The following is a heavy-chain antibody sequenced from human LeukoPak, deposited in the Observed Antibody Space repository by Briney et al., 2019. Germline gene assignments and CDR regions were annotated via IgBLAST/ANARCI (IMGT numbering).Heavy chain of an antibody. CDR1: GGSFSGYY. D-gene: IGHD3-3*01. Sequence: PSETLSLTCAVYGGSFSGYYWSWIRQPAGKGLEWIGRIYTSGSTNYNPSLKSRVTMSVDTSKNQFSLKLSSVTAADTAVYYCARVAYYDFWSGYYFDYWGQGTLVTVSS. CDR2: IYTSGST. CDR3: ARVAYYDFWSGYYFDY. J-gene: IGHJ4*02. V-gene: IGHV4-59*10.